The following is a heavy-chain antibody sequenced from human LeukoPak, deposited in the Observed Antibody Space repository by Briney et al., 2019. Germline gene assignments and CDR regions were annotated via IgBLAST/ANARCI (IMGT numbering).Heavy chain of an antibody. CDR2: ISAYNGNT. V-gene: IGHV1-18*01. Sequence: ASVKVSCKASGYTFTSYGISWVRQAPGQGVEWMGWISAYNGNTNYAQKLQGRVTMTTDTSTSTAYMELRSLRSDDTAVYYCARGAGSGSYYWYNTGDPDAFDIWGQGTMVTVSS. J-gene: IGHJ3*02. CDR1: GYTFTSYG. D-gene: IGHD3-10*01. CDR3: ARGAGSGSYYWYNTGDPDAFDI.